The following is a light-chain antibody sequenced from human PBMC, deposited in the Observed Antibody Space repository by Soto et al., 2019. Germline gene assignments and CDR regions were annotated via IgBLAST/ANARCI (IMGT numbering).Light chain of an antibody. Sequence: QSVLTQPASVSGSPGQSITISCTGTSSDVGGYNYVSWYQQHPGKAPKLMIYDVSNRPSGVSNRFSGSKSGNTASLTISWLQAEDEADYYCSSYTSSSTYVFGTGTKVTVL. CDR2: DVS. CDR3: SSYTSSSTYV. CDR1: SSDVGGYNY. J-gene: IGLJ1*01. V-gene: IGLV2-14*01.